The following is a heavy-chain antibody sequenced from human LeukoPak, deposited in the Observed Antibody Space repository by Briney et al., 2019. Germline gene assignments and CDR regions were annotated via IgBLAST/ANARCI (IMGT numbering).Heavy chain of an antibody. CDR2: ISYDGSNK. CDR3: ARDNSGSAFDP. D-gene: IGHD1-26*01. CDR1: GFTFSSYA. J-gene: IGHJ5*02. Sequence: GGPLRLSCAASGFTFSSYAMHWVRQAPGKGLEWVAVISYDGSNKYYADSVKGRFTISRDNSKNTLYLQMNSLRAEDTAVYYCARDNSGSAFDPWGQGTLVTVSS. V-gene: IGHV3-30-3*01.